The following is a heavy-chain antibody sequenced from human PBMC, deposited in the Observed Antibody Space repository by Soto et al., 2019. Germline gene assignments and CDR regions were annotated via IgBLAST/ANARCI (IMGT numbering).Heavy chain of an antibody. CDR3: ARSYGDYSFYYYMDV. V-gene: IGHV1-8*01. J-gene: IGHJ6*03. Sequence: ASVKVSCKASGYTFTSYDINWVRQATGQGLEWMGWMNPNSGNTGYAQKFQGRVSMTRNTSISTAYMELSSLRSEDTAVYYCARSYGDYSFYYYMDVWGKGTTVTVSS. CDR2: MNPNSGNT. D-gene: IGHD4-17*01. CDR1: GYTFTSYD.